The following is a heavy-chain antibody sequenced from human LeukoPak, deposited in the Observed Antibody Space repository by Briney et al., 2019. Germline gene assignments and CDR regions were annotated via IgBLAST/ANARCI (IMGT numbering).Heavy chain of an antibody. D-gene: IGHD6-19*01. V-gene: IGHV4-59*08. CDR3: ASGEAYSSAWSPLFDS. J-gene: IGHJ5*01. CDR2: IYYTGRT. CDR1: GGSISSYY. Sequence: SETLSLTCTVSGGSISSYYWSWARQSPGEGLEWIGYIYYTGRTNYSPSLKSRVTISLDTSKNQFSLKLTSVTAADTAVYYCASGEAYSSAWSPLFDSWGQGTLVTVSS.